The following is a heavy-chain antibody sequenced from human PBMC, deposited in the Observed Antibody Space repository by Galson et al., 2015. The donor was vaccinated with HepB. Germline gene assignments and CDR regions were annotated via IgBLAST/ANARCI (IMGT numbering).Heavy chain of an antibody. V-gene: IGHV3-74*01. D-gene: IGHD6-13*01. Sequence: SLRLSCAASGFTFSTYWMHWVRQAPGKGLVWVSRINSDGSSTTYADSVKGRFTISRDNAKNTLYLQMNSLRAEDTAVYYCARVGIAAGTTTMDFDYRGQGTLVTVSS. CDR1: GFTFSTYW. CDR3: ARVGIAAGTTTMDFDY. J-gene: IGHJ4*02. CDR2: INSDGSST.